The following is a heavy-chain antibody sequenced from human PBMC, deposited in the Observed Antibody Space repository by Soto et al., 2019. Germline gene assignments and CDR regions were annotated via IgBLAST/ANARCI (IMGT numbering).Heavy chain of an antibody. J-gene: IGHJ4*02. CDR2: IYYSGST. Sequence: TSETLSLTCTVSGGSISSYYWSWIRQPPGKGLEWIGYIYYSGSTNYNPSLKSRVTISVDTSKNQFSLKLSSVTAADTAVYYCASLDYADYWGQGTLVTVSS. V-gene: IGHV4-59*01. CDR3: ASLDYADY. CDR1: GGSISSYY.